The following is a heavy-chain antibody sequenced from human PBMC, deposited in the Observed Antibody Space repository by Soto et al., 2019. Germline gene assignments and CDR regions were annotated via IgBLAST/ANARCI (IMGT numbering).Heavy chain of an antibody. J-gene: IGHJ6*02. V-gene: IGHV3-23*01. Sequence: GGSLRLSCAASGFTFSSYAMSWVRQAPGKGLEWVSAISGSGGSTYYAGSVKGRFTISRDNSKNTLYLQMNSLRAEDTAVYYCAKDKRITMIVVVITRFGGMDVWGQGTTVTVSS. CDR1: GFTFSSYA. D-gene: IGHD3-22*01. CDR2: ISGSGGST. CDR3: AKDKRITMIVVVITRFGGMDV.